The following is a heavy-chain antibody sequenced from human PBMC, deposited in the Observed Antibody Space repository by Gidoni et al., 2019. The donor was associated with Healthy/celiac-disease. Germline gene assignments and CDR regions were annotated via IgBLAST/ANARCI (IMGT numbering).Heavy chain of an antibody. V-gene: IGHV4-39*01. Sequence: QLQLQESGPGLVKPSETLSLTCTVSGGSISSSSYYRGWIRQPPGKGLEWIGSIYYSGSTYYNPSLKSRVTISVDTAKNQFSLKLSSVTAADTAVYYCARQPRITMIVGKRGWFDPWGQGTLVTVSS. J-gene: IGHJ5*02. CDR3: ARQPRITMIVGKRGWFDP. D-gene: IGHD3-22*01. CDR1: GGSISSSSYY. CDR2: IYYSGST.